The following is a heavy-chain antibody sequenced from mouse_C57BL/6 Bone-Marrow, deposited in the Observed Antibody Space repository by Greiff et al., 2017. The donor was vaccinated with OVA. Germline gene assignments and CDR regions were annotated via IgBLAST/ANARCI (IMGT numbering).Heavy chain of an antibody. CDR1: GYTFTSYW. V-gene: IGHV1-55*01. CDR2: IYPGSGST. D-gene: IGHD1-1*01. Sequence: VQLQQPGVELVKPGASVKMSCKASGYTFTSYWITWVKQRPGQGLEWIGDIYPGSGSTNYNEKFKSKATLTVDTSSSTAYMQLSSLTSEDSAVYYCARREGSYYYGSSYYWGQGTTLTVSS. CDR3: ARREGSYYYGSSYY. J-gene: IGHJ2*01.